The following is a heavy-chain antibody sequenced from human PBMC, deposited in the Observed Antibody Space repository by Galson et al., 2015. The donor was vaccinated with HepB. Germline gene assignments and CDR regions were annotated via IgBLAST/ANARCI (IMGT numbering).Heavy chain of an antibody. CDR2: VYYTGGT. J-gene: IGHJ4*02. V-gene: IGHV4-61*08. Sequence: LSLTCSVSGVSVNSGDCYWGWIRQPPGKGLEWIGYVYYTGGTNYNPSLKSRVTISVDTSKNQFSLSLKSVTAADTAVYYCASHSLVAPPDCDSWGQGTLVTGSS. D-gene: IGHD2-2*01. CDR3: ASHSLVAPPDCDS. CDR1: GVSVNSGDCY.